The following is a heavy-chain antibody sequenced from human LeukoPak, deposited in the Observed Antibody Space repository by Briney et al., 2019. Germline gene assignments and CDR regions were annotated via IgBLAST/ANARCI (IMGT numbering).Heavy chain of an antibody. CDR1: GFIFSDFY. V-gene: IGHV3-11*05. D-gene: IGHD5/OR15-5a*01. J-gene: IGHJ4*02. Sequence: PGGSLRLSCAGSGFIFSDFYMNWVRQAPGKGLEWLAYITRSGSYTAYGDSVKGRFVVSRDNTKDSVYLQMNSLRAEDTAMYFCASDQVSGVFDYWGQGARVTVS. CDR3: ASDQVSGVFDY. CDR2: ITRSGSYT.